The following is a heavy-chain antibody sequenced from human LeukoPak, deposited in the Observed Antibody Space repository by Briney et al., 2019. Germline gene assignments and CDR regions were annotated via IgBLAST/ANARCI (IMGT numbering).Heavy chain of an antibody. V-gene: IGHV1-69*04. Sequence: ASVKVSCKASGGTFSSYAISWVRQAPGQGLEWMGRIIPILGIANYARKFQGRVTITADKSTSTAYMELSSLRSEDTAVYYCARGDLNGPFDPWGQGTLVTVSS. D-gene: IGHD2-8*01. J-gene: IGHJ5*02. CDR2: IIPILGIA. CDR1: GGTFSSYA. CDR3: ARGDLNGPFDP.